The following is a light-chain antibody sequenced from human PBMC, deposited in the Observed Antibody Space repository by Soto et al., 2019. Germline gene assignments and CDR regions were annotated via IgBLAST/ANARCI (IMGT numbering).Light chain of an antibody. CDR3: ISYTSSRTVI. CDR1: SSDLGAYDY. Sequence: QSALTQPASVSGSPGQSITISCTGTSSDLGAYDYVSWYQQHPGKAPKLMISDVSNRPSGVYNRFSGSKSGNTASLTISGLQAEDEADYYCISYTSSRTVIFGGGTKLTVL. V-gene: IGLV2-14*01. J-gene: IGLJ2*01. CDR2: DVS.